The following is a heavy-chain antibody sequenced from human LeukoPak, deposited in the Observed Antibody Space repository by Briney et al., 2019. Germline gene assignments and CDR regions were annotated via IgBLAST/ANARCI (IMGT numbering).Heavy chain of an antibody. D-gene: IGHD5-24*01. Sequence: SETLSLTCTVSGGSISSYYWSWIRQPPGKGLEWIGYIYYSGSTNYNPSLKSRVTISVDTSKNQFSLKLSSATAADTAVYYCARHVVYRRDGNRWFDPWGQGTLVTVSS. J-gene: IGHJ5*02. CDR1: GGSISSYY. CDR3: ARHVVYRRDGNRWFDP. CDR2: IYYSGST. V-gene: IGHV4-59*08.